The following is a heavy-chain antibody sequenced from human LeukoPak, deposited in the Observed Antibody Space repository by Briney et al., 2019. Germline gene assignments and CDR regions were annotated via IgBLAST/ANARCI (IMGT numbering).Heavy chain of an antibody. CDR3: ARGYCNTTSCENLFDP. CDR2: MNPHSGGT. V-gene: IGHV1-2*02. CDR1: GYTFTGYY. Sequence: GASVKVSCKASGYTFTGYYMHWIRQAPGQGPEWMGWMNPHSGGTKSPQRFPGRVTMTRDTSINTAYMEVSRLKSDDTAVYYCARGYCNTTSCENLFDPWGQGTLVIVPS. D-gene: IGHD2-2*01. J-gene: IGHJ5*02.